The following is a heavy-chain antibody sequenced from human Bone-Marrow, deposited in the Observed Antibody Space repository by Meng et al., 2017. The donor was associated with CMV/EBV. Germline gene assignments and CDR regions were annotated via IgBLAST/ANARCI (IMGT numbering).Heavy chain of an antibody. D-gene: IGHD2-15*01. CDR2: INSDGSST. CDR1: GFTFSSYW. CDR3: ARSCSGGSCYRY. J-gene: IGHJ4*02. V-gene: IGHV3-74*01. Sequence: GGSLRLSCAASGFTFSSYWMHWVRQAPGKGLVWVSRINSDGSSTSYADSVKGRFTISRDNSKNTLYLQMNSLRAEDTAVYYCARSCSGGSCYRYWGQGTLVTVSS.